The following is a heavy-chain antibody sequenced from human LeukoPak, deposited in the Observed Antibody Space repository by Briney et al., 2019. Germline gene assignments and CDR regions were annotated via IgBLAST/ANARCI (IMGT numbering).Heavy chain of an antibody. CDR2: ISSSGSDL. CDR1: GFTFSSYS. Sequence: GGSLRLSCAASGFTFSSYSMNWVRQAPGKGLEWVSCISSSGSDLYYADSVKGRFTISRDSAKNLLYLQMSSLRADDTAVYYCARDRGTRGSSWFDYWGQGTLVTVSS. D-gene: IGHD6-13*01. J-gene: IGHJ4*02. CDR3: ARDRGTRGSSWFDY. V-gene: IGHV3-21*06.